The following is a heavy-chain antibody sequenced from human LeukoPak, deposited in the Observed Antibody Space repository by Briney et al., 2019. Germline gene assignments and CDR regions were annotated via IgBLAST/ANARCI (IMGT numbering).Heavy chain of an antibody. J-gene: IGHJ6*03. CDR2: INHSGCT. Sequence: SETLSLTCAVYGGSFSVYYWSCIRQPPGKGMEWIGEINHSGCTNYNPSLKSRVTISVDTSKNQFSLKLSSVTAADTAVYYCARGIPPHYYDSSGYYYYYYYMDVWGKGTTVTVSS. V-gene: IGHV4-34*01. CDR3: ARGIPPHYYDSSGYYYYYYYMDV. CDR1: GGSFSVYY. D-gene: IGHD3-22*01.